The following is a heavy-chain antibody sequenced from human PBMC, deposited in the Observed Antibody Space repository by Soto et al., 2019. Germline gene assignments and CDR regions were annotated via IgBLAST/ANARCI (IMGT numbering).Heavy chain of an antibody. Sequence: QVQLVEAGGGLVKPGGSLRLSCTASGFTFSDYYMSWIRQAPGKGLEWVSSISSGSISTKYADSVMGRFTISRDNAKNSLYLQMIRLRAEDTAVYYCSPTTRYYNMDAWGQGTSVTVSS. CDR1: GFTFSDYY. CDR3: SPTTRYYNMDA. V-gene: IGHV3-11*06. J-gene: IGHJ6*02. D-gene: IGHD2-2*02. CDR2: ISSGSIST.